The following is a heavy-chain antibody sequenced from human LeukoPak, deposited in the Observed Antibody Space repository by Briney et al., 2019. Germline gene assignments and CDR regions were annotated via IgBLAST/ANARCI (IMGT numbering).Heavy chain of an antibody. D-gene: IGHD6-13*01. V-gene: IGHV3-30*02. CDR3: AKDSSSWLGDAFDI. Sequence: GGSLRLSCAASGFTFSSYGMHWVRQAPGKGLEWVAFIRYDGSNGYYADSVKGRFTISRDNSKNTLYLQTNSLRAEDTAVYYCAKDSSSWLGDAFDIWGQGTMVTVSS. CDR2: IRYDGSNG. CDR1: GFTFSSYG. J-gene: IGHJ3*02.